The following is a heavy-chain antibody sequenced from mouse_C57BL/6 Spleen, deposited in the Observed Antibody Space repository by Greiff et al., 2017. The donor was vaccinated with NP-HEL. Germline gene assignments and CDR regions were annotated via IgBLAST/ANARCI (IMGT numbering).Heavy chain of an antibody. J-gene: IGHJ2*01. CDR2: IDPEDGAT. V-gene: IGHV14-2*01. CDR1: GFNIKDYY. Sequence: VQLQQSGAELVKPGASVKLSCTASGFNIKDYYMHWVKQRTEQGLEWIGRIDPEDGATKYAPKFQGKATITADTSSNTAYLQLSSLTSEDTAVYYCAKKVSYGNYVDYWGQGTTLTVSS. D-gene: IGHD2-1*01. CDR3: AKKVSYGNYVDY.